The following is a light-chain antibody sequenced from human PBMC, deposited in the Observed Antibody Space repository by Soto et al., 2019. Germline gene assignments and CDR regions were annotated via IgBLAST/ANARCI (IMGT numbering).Light chain of an antibody. CDR3: SSHTTSFTYV. Sequence: QSALAQPASVSGSPGQSVAISCTGIRSDVGAYNYVSWYQQHPGKAPKLLLSEFSNRPSGVSDRFSGSKSGNTASLTISGLQAEVEADYYFSSHTTSFTYVFGTGTKVTLL. CDR2: EFS. CDR1: RSDVGAYNY. J-gene: IGLJ1*01. V-gene: IGLV2-14*01.